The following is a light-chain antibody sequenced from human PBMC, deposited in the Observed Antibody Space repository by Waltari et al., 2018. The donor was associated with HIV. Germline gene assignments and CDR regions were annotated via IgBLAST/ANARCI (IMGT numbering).Light chain of an antibody. CDR3: AAWDDSVSGWA. Sequence: QSVLTQAPSASGTPGQRVTLSCSGTGSNVGVNFVSWYQQLPGMAPKLLIYSNNVRPSRVPDRFSGSKSCTSASLAISGLRSEYEAVYFCAAWDDSVSGWAFGEGTKVTVL. J-gene: IGLJ2*01. V-gene: IGLV1-47*01. CDR1: GSNVGVNF. CDR2: SNN.